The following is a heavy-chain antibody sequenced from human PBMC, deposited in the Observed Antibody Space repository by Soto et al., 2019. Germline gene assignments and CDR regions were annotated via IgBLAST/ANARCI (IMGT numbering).Heavy chain of an antibody. J-gene: IGHJ5*02. V-gene: IGHV4-39*01. D-gene: IGHD3-10*01. CDR3: ALTMVRGVTLNWFGP. CDR2: IYYSGST. CDR1: GGSISSYY. Sequence: SETLSLTCTVSGGSISSYYGGWIRQPPGKGLEWIGSIYYSGSTYYNPSLKSRVTISVDTSKNQFSLKLSSVTAADTAVYYCALTMVRGVTLNWFGPWGQGTLVTVSS.